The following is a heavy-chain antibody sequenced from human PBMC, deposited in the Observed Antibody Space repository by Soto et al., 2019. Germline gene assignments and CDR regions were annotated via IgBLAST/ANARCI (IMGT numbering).Heavy chain of an antibody. Sequence: VQLVESGGGLVQPGRSLRLSCAASGFTFDDYAMHWVRQAPGKGLEWVSGISWNSGSIGYADSVKGRFTISRDNAKNSLYLQINSLRAEATAFYYCAKDSGGCSSTSCPEYYFDYWGQGTLVTVSS. CDR1: GFTFDDYA. D-gene: IGHD2-2*01. J-gene: IGHJ4*02. CDR3: AKDSGGCSSTSCPEYYFDY. CDR2: ISWNSGSI. V-gene: IGHV3-9*01.